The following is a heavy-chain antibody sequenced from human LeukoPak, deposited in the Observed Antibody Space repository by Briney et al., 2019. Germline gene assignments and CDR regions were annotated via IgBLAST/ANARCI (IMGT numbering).Heavy chain of an antibody. CDR1: GFTFSSYA. D-gene: IGHD3-10*01. Sequence: GGSLRLSCAASGFTFSSYAMHWVRQAPGKGLEWVAVISYDGSNKYYADSVKGRFTISRDNSKNTLYLQMNSLRAEDTAVYYCARDGYYYGPGSYAAFDIWGQGTMVTVSS. CDR3: ARDGYYYGPGSYAAFDI. CDR2: ISYDGSNK. V-gene: IGHV3-30-3*01. J-gene: IGHJ3*02.